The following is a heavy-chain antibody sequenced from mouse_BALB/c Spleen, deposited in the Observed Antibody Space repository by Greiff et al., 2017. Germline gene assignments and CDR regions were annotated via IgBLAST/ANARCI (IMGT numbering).Heavy chain of an antibody. Sequence: EVQVVESGPGLVKPSQSLSLTCTVTGYSITSDYAWNLIRQLPGNKLEWMGYISYSGSTSYNPSLKSRISITRDTSKNQFFLQLNSVTTEDTATYYCSAYYGNYGWFAYWGQGTLVTVSA. CDR3: SAYYGNYGWFAY. CDR2: ISYSGST. CDR1: GYSITSDYA. J-gene: IGHJ3*01. V-gene: IGHV3-2*02. D-gene: IGHD2-10*01.